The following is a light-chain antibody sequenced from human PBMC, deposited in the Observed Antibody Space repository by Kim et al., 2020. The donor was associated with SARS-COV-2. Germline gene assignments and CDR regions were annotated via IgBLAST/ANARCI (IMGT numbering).Light chain of an antibody. CDR1: QVINNY. CDR3: QKYDSAPWT. V-gene: IGKV1-27*01. CDR2: GAS. Sequence: DIQMTQSPSSLSASVGDRVTITCRASQVINNYLAWYQQKPGKAPTVLIYGASTLHSGVPSRFSGSGSGTDFTLTISSLQPEDVGTYYCQKYDSAPWTFGHGTTVDIK. J-gene: IGKJ1*01.